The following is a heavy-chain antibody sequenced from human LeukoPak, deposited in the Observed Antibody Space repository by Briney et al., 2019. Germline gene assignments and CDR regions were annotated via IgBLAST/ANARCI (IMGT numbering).Heavy chain of an antibody. Sequence: GRSLRLSCAASGFTFSSYAMHWVRQAPGKGLEWVAVISYDGSNKYYADSVEGRFTISRDNSKNTLYLQMNSLRAEDTAVYYCAKGYDFWSGGIDYWGQGTLVTVSS. CDR2: ISYDGSNK. J-gene: IGHJ4*02. CDR3: AKGYDFWSGGIDY. V-gene: IGHV3-30-3*01. D-gene: IGHD3-3*01. CDR1: GFTFSSYA.